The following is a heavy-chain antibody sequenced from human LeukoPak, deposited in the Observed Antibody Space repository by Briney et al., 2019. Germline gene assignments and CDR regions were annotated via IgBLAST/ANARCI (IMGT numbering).Heavy chain of an antibody. V-gene: IGHV1-69*05. D-gene: IGHD3-22*01. CDR1: GGTFSSYA. CDR2: IIPIFGTA. CDR3: ARDLVHRITMNSFRPQ. J-gene: IGHJ4*02. Sequence: SVKVSCKASGGTFSSYAISWVRQAPGQGLEWMGRIIPIFGTADYAQKFQGRVTITTDESTSTAYMELSSLRSEDTAVYYCARDLVHRITMNSFRPQWGQGTLVTVSS.